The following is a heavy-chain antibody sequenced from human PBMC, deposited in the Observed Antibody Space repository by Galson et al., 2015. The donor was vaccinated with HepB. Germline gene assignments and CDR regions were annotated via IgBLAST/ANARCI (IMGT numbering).Heavy chain of an antibody. CDR3: SRGAAQQQLVGGGWFDP. J-gene: IGHJ5*02. D-gene: IGHD6-13*01. CDR1: GGSFSGYY. CDR2: INHGGNT. Sequence: ETLSLTCVVCGGSFSGYYWSWIRQPPGKGLEWIGEINHGGNTNYSPSLKTRVTISVDTSKNQFSLKLSSVTAADTAVYYCSRGAAQQQLVGGGWFDPWGQGTLVTVSS. V-gene: IGHV4-34*01.